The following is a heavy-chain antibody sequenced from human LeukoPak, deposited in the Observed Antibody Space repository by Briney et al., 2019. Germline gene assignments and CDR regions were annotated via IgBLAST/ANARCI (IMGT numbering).Heavy chain of an antibody. V-gene: IGHV5-51*01. J-gene: IGHJ5*02. CDR2: IYPGDSDT. CDR3: ARHSAFLEQWLVGGWFDP. D-gene: IGHD6-19*01. CDR1: GYSFTSYW. Sequence: GESLKISCKGSGYSFTSYWIGWVRQMPGKGLEWMGIIYPGDSDTRYSPSFQGQVTISADKSISTAYLQWSSLKASDTAMYYCARHSAFLEQWLVGGWFDPWGQGTLVTVSS.